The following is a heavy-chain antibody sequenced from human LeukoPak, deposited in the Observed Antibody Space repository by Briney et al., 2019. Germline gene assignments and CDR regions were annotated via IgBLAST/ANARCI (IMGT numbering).Heavy chain of an antibody. D-gene: IGHD5-12*01. CDR1: GFTFSNSW. V-gene: IGHV3-7*04. CDR3: ARGYSGFGY. J-gene: IGHJ4*02. Sequence: GGSLRLSCAASGFTFSNSWMSWVRQAPGKGLEWVANIKPDGGEKSYVDSVKGRFTISRDNTKNSLYLQLNSLRAEDTAVYYCARGYSGFGYWGQGTLLTVSS. CDR2: IKPDGGEK.